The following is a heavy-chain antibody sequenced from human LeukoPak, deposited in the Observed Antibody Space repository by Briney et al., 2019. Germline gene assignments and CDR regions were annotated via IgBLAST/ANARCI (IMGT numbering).Heavy chain of an antibody. Sequence: SETLSLTCTVSGGSISSSGYYWGWIRQPPGKGLEWIGNVYYSGSTYYNPSLKSRVSISVDTSKNQYPLKLSSVTAADTAVYYCARHDYGAKWFDPWGQGTLVTVSS. CDR1: GGSISSSGYY. D-gene: IGHD4-17*01. V-gene: IGHV4-39*01. CDR2: VYYSGST. CDR3: ARHDYGAKWFDP. J-gene: IGHJ5*02.